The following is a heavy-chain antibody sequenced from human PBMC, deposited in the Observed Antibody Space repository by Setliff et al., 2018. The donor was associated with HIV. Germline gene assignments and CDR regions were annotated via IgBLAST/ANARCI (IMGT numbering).Heavy chain of an antibody. CDR2: IHHTGRT. CDR3: ARVGSDSSGYGFDY. CDR1: GASIQITDTW. D-gene: IGHD3-22*01. V-gene: IGHV4-4*02. Sequence: SETLSLTCTVSGASIQITDTWWSLVRQPPGKGLEWIGEIHHTGRTNYNPSLKNRVTISVDTSKNQFSLKLSSVTAADTAVYYCARVGSDSSGYGFDYWGQGTLVTVSS. J-gene: IGHJ4*02.